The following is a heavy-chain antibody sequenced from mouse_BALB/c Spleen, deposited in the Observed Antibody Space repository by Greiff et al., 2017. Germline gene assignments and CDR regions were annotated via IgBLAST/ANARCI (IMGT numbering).Heavy chain of an antibody. CDR2: ISTYYGDA. J-gene: IGHJ2*01. CDR3: ARKGNYRLFDY. Sequence: QVQLQQSGAELVRPGVSVKISCKGSGYTFTDYAMHWVKQSHAKSLEWIGVISTYYGDASYNQKFKGKATMTVDKSSSTAYMELARLTSEDSAIYYCARKGNYRLFDYWGQGTTLTVSS. V-gene: IGHV1S137*01. D-gene: IGHD2-14*01. CDR1: GYTFTDYA.